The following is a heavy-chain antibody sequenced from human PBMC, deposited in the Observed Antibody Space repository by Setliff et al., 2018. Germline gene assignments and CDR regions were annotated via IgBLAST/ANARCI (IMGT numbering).Heavy chain of an antibody. J-gene: IGHJ4*02. D-gene: IGHD3-22*01. V-gene: IGHV3-48*03. CDR1: GFTFSSYE. Sequence: PGGSLRLSCAASGFTFSSYERNWVRQAPGKGLEWVSYISSSGSTIYYADSVKGRFTISRDNAKNSLYLQMNSLRAEDTAVYYCATPPGRYDSSGYFDYWGQGTLVTVSS. CDR3: ATPPGRYDSSGYFDY. CDR2: ISSSGSTI.